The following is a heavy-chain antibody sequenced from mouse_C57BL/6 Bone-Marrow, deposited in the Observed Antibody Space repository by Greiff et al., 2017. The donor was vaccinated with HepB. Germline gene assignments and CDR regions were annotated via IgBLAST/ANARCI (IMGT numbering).Heavy chain of an antibody. Sequence: DVKLVESGGDLVKPGGSLKLSCAASGFTFSSYGMSWVRQTPDKRLEWVATISSGGSYTYYPDSVKGRFTISRDNAKNTLYLQMSSLKSEDTAMYYCARPLYDGYPSYAMDYWGQGTSVTVSS. J-gene: IGHJ4*01. V-gene: IGHV5-6*02. CDR1: GFTFSSYG. CDR3: ARPLYDGYPSYAMDY. D-gene: IGHD2-3*01. CDR2: ISSGGSYT.